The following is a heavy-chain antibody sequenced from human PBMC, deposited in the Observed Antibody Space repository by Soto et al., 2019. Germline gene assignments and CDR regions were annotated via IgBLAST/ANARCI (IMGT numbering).Heavy chain of an antibody. J-gene: IGHJ4*02. CDR3: ARSAGWYAVHS. V-gene: IGHV4-4*02. CDR1: GDSVSSPYY. CDR2: VFHTGTT. Sequence: QVQLQESGPGLVKPSGTLSLTCAVSGDSVSSPYYWCWVRQPPGKGLEWIGEVFHTGTTSYNPSLRSRVTISMDQSINQFSLDLRSVTAADTAVYYCARSAGWYAVHSWGPGTLVIVSS. D-gene: IGHD6-19*01.